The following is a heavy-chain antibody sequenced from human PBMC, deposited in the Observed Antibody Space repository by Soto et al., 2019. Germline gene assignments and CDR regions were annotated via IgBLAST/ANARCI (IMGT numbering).Heavy chain of an antibody. CDR1: GGSFSGYY. Sequence: QVQLQQWGAGLLKPSETLSLTCAVYGGSFSGYYWTWIRQSPAKGLEWIGEVKHSGTTHYNPSLKNRVTISVHTPKNQFSLTMSSVTAADTAVYSCARGIGYCSSINCYSSRRLRFDSWGQGTLVTVSS. D-gene: IGHD2-2*01. CDR2: VKHSGTT. V-gene: IGHV4-34*01. J-gene: IGHJ4*02. CDR3: ARGIGYCSSINCYSSRRLRFDS.